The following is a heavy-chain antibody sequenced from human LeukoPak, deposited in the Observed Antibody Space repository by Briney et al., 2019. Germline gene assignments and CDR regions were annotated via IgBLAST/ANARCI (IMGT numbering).Heavy chain of an antibody. CDR1: GFTFSSYW. CDR3: ARDPVLLWFAIDY. CDR2: IKQDGSEK. J-gene: IGHJ4*02. Sequence: GGSLRLSCAASGFTFSSYWMSWVRQAPGKGLEWVANIKQDGSEKYYVDSVKGRFTISRDNAKNSLYLQMNSLRAEDTAVYYCARDPVLLWFAIDYWGQGTLVTVSS. V-gene: IGHV3-7*03. D-gene: IGHD3-10*01.